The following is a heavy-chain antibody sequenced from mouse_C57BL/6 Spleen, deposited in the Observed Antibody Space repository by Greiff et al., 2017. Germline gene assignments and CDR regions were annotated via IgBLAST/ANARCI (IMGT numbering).Heavy chain of an antibody. CDR2: ILPGSGST. J-gene: IGHJ3*01. D-gene: IGHD1-1*01. CDR1: GYTFTGYW. V-gene: IGHV1-9*01. CDR3: ARSEIDITTVVAEGAWFAY. Sequence: QVQLKQSGAELMKPGASVKLSCKATGYTFTGYWIEWVKQRPGHGLEWIGEILPGSGSTNYNEKFKGKATFTADTSSNTAYMQLSSLTTEDSAIDYCARSEIDITTVVAEGAWFAYWGQGTLVTVSA.